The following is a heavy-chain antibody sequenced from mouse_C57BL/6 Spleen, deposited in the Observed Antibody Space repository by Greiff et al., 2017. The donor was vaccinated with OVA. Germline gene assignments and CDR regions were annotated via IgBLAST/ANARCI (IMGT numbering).Heavy chain of an antibody. CDR3: ARSPGPYYAMGC. V-gene: IGHV1-64*01. Sequence: QVQLQQPGAELVKPGASVKLSCKASGYTFTSYWMHWVKQRPGQGLEWIGMIHPNSGSTNYNEKFKSKATLTVDKSSSTAYMQLSSLTSEDSAVYYCARSPGPYYAMGCWGQGASVTVSS. J-gene: IGHJ4*01. CDR2: IHPNSGST. CDR1: GYTFTSYW.